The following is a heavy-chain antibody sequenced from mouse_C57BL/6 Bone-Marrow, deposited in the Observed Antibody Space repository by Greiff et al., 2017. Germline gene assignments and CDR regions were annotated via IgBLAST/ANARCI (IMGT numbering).Heavy chain of an antibody. CDR3: ARAGSNVFDY. J-gene: IGHJ2*01. V-gene: IGHV1-42*01. CDR1: GYSFTGYY. D-gene: IGHD2-5*01. Sequence: EVQLQQSGPELVKPGASVKISCKASGYSFTGYYMNWVKQSPEKSLEWIGEINPSTGGTTYNQKFKAKATLTVDKSSSTAYMQLKSLTSEDSAVYYCARAGSNVFDYWGQGTTLTVSS. CDR2: INPSTGGT.